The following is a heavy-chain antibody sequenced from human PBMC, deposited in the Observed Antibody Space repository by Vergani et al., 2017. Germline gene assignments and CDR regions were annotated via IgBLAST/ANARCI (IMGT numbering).Heavy chain of an antibody. D-gene: IGHD3-3*01. J-gene: IGHJ6*03. Sequence: QVQLQESGPGLVKPSQTLSLTCTVSGGPISSGSYYWSWIRQPAGKGLEWIGRIYTSGSTNYNPSLKSRGTRSVDTSKNQFSLKLSSVTAADTAVYYCARAVLTTYYDFWSSYMDVWGKGP. CDR1: GGPISSGSYY. CDR2: IYTSGST. CDR3: ARAVLTTYYDFWSSYMDV. V-gene: IGHV4-61*02.